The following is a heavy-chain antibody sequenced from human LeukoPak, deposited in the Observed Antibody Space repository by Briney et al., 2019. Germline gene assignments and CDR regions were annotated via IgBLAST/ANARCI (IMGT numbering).Heavy chain of an antibody. CDR2: ISGYNENT. D-gene: IGHD2-2*01. CDR1: GYTFTNYG. Sequence: ASLKVSCKASGYTFTNYGISWVRQAPGTGLEWMGWISGYNENTNYAQQLQGRVTLTTDTPTGTVYMELRSLRSDDTAVYYCARENCSSASCYGHYYYGMDVWGQGTTVTVSS. CDR3: ARENCSSASCYGHYYYGMDV. V-gene: IGHV1-18*01. J-gene: IGHJ6*02.